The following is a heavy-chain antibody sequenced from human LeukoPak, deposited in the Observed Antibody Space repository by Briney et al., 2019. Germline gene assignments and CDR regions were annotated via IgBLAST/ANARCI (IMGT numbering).Heavy chain of an antibody. CDR3: ARVHYYDASDYSTSNWFDP. V-gene: IGHV4-38-2*02. CDR2: IHHDGIT. Sequence: SETLSLTCSISGYSISSGYFWGWIRQPPGKGLEWIGNIHHDGITYYNPSLKSRVTISLDPSKNQFSLKLTSVAATDTALYHCARVHYYDASDYSTSNWFDPWGQGTLVTVSS. CDR1: GYSISSGYF. J-gene: IGHJ5*02. D-gene: IGHD3-22*01.